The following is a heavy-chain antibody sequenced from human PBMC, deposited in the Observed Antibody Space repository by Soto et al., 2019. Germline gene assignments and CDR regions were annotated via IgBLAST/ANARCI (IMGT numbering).Heavy chain of an antibody. CDR2: IYYSGST. V-gene: IGHV4-28*01. CDR1: GYSISSSNW. CDR3: ARINFGSGWYQDAFDI. J-gene: IGHJ3*02. D-gene: IGHD6-19*01. Sequence: QVQLQESGPGLVKPSDTLSLTCAVSGYSISSSNWWGWIRQPPGKGLEWIGYIYYSGSTYYNPSLKSRVTMSVDTSKNQFSLKLSSVTAVDTAVYYCARINFGSGWYQDAFDIWGQGTMVTVSS.